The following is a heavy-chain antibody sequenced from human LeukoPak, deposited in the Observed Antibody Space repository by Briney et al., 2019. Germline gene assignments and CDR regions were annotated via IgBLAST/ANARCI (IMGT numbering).Heavy chain of an antibody. Sequence: PSETLSLTCTVSGGSISSGSYYWSWIRQPAGKGLEWIGRIYTSGSTNYNPSLKSRVTISVDTSKNQFSLKLSSVTAADTAVYYCAREVPRGYYFWFDPWGQGTLVTVSS. V-gene: IGHV4-61*02. CDR1: GGSISSGSYY. D-gene: IGHD3-22*01. CDR3: AREVPRGYYFWFDP. CDR2: IYTSGST. J-gene: IGHJ5*02.